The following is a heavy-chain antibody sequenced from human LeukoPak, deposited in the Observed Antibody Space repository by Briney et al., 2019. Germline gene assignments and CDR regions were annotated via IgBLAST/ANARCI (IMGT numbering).Heavy chain of an antibody. D-gene: IGHD2-15*01. CDR1: GFTFRSYI. V-gene: IGHV3-48*02. Sequence: GGSLRLSCAPSGFTFRSYIMNGVRHSPGRGREGVSYIKINSITIYYTDSVKRRVTLPRDNPKRSLYLQMNSLKDEDTAVYYCAREVWGRSGYNYMAVWGKGTTVTVSS. CDR2: IKINSITI. CDR3: AREVWGRSGYNYMAV. J-gene: IGHJ6*03.